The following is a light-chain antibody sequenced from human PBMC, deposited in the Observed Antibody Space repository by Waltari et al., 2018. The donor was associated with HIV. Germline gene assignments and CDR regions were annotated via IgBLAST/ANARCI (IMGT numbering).Light chain of an antibody. J-gene: IGLJ3*02. CDR1: SGYSNYK. V-gene: IGLV9-49*01. Sequence: QPVLTQPPSASASLGASVTLTCTLSSGYSNYKVDWYQQRPGKGPRFVMRVGTGGIVGSKGDGIPDRFSVVGSCVNRYLTIKNIQEEDESDYHCGADHGSGSNFVRVFGGGTKLTVL. CDR3: GADHGSGSNFVRV. CDR2: VGTGGIVG.